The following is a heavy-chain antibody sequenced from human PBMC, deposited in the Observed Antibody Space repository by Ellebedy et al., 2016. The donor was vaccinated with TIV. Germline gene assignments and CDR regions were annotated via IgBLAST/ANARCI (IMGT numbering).Heavy chain of an antibody. D-gene: IGHD3-16*01. J-gene: IGHJ6*02. CDR3: ARDGWSYADYYYHGMDV. CDR2: ISYGGNDK. Sequence: PGGSLRLSCAASGFTFSSYAMHWVRQAPGKGLEWVALISYGGNDKYYADSVKGRFTISRDNSKNNVYLQINSLRREDTAVFYCARDGWSYADYYYHGMDVWGQGTTVTVSS. V-gene: IGHV3-30*16. CDR1: GFTFSSYA.